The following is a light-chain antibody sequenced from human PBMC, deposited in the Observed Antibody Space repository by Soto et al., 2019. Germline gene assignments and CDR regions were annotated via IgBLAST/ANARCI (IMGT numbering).Light chain of an antibody. CDR1: QTLNNGY. J-gene: IGKJ1*01. V-gene: IGKV3-20*01. Sequence: ESVLIQSTGTLSLSAGERATLSCRASQTLNNGYLAWYQQKPGQTPTVLIYAASRRATGIPDRFSGSGSGTDFTLSISRLEPEDFAVYYCQQYETSPTFGQGTKV. CDR3: QQYETSPT. CDR2: AAS.